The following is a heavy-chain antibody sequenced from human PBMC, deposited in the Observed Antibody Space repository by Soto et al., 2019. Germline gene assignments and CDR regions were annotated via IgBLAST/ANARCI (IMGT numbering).Heavy chain of an antibody. CDR3: TISSARYCSGGSCYHYYYYMDV. J-gene: IGHJ6*03. Sequence: HPGGSLRLSCTASGFTFGDYAMSWFRQAPGKGLEWVGFIRSKAYGGTTEYAASVKGRFTISRDDSKCIAYLQMNSLKTEDTAVYYCTISSARYCSGGSCYHYYYYMDVWGKGTTVTVSS. D-gene: IGHD2-15*01. CDR2: IRSKAYGGTT. CDR1: GFTFGDYA. V-gene: IGHV3-49*03.